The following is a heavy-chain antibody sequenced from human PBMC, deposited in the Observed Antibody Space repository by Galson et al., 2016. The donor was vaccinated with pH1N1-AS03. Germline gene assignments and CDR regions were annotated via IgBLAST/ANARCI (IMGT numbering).Heavy chain of an antibody. CDR1: GVSITNTNYF. V-gene: IGHV4-39*02. CDR3: ARETPYRGIKQGHLDL. CDR2: IYYSGST. J-gene: IGHJ5*02. Sequence: ETLSLTCTVSGVSITNTNYFWVWIRQPPGQGLEWIATIYYSGSTYYNMSLRSRVTILEDTSKNQFSLNLKSVTAADTAVYYCARETPYRGIKQGHLDLWGQGTLVSVSS. D-gene: IGHD3-10*01.